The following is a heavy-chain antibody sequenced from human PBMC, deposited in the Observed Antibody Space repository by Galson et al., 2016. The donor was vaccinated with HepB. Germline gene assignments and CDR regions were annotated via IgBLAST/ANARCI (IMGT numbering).Heavy chain of an antibody. CDR1: GHTFTELS. CDR2: FDPEDGET. V-gene: IGHV1-24*01. D-gene: IGHD7-27*01. Sequence: SVKVSCKVFGHTFTELSMHWVRQAPGKGLEWMGSFDPEDGETFYAQKFQGRISMTEDTSTDTAFLELSGLTSEDTAVYYCAKRPSGTWGPFEYWGQGTLVTVSS. CDR3: AKRPSGTWGPFEY. J-gene: IGHJ4*02.